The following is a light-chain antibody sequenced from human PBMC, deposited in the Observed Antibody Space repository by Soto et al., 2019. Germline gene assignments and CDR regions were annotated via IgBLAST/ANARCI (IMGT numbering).Light chain of an antibody. J-gene: IGKJ1*01. V-gene: IGKV1-9*01. CDR2: AAS. CDR1: QGISTF. CDR3: QQVNRYPWT. Sequence: DIQLTQSPSLLSASVGDRVTITCRASQGISTFLAWYQHQPGKAPKLLIYAASTLQSGVPSRFSGSGSGTEFSPTISSLQPEDFATYYCQQVNRYPWTFGQGTKVDI.